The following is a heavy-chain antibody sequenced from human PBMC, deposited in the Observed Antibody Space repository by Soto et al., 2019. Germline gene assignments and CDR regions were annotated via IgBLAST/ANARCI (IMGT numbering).Heavy chain of an antibody. V-gene: IGHV3-33*01. CDR3: AGGLRGVLDY. CDR1: GFNFGNFG. Sequence: GGSLRLSCVASGFNFGNFGMHWARQAPGKGLEWLTVISNDENIKQDSVRGRFAIARDNSKNTLYLHLTSLRAEDTAIYYCAGGLRGVLDYWGQGTLVTVSS. D-gene: IGHD5-12*01. J-gene: IGHJ4*02. CDR2: ISNDENIK.